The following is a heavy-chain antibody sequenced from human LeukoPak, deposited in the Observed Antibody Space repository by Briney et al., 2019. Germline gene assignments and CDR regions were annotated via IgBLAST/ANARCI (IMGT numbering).Heavy chain of an antibody. V-gene: IGHV3-33*01. D-gene: IGHD3-10*01. J-gene: IGHJ4*02. Sequence: PGGSLRLSCEASGFXFSIYGMHWVRQAPGKGLEWVAVIWNDGSNKYYADSVKGRFTISRDNSKNTLYLQMNSLRAEDTAVYSCARASGPFDYWGQGTLVTVSS. CDR1: GFXFSIYG. CDR2: IWNDGSNK. CDR3: ARASGPFDY.